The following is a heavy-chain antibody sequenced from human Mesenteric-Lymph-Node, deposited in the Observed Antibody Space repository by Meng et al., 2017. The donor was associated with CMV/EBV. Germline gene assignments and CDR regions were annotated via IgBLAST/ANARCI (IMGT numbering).Heavy chain of an antibody. CDR3: ARVGDSAMVYFDY. J-gene: IGHJ4*02. Sequence: VSGGSVSSGSYYWSWIRQHPGKGLEWIGFIFYSGSTYYNPSLKSRVTISVDTSKNQFSLKLSSVTAADTAVYYCARVGDSAMVYFDYWGQGTLVTVSS. D-gene: IGHD5-18*01. CDR2: IFYSGST. CDR1: GGSVSSGSYY. V-gene: IGHV4-31*02.